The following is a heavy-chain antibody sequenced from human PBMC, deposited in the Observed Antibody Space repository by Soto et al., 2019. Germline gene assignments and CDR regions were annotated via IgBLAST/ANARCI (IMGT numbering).Heavy chain of an antibody. D-gene: IGHD3-10*01. CDR1: GGSISSGGYY. Sequence: TLSLTCTVSGGSISSGGYYWSWIREHPGKGLEWIGYIYYSGSTYYNPSLKSRVTISVDTSKNQFSLKLSSVTAADTAVYYCARADVRVGHTATVPGAFDIWGQGTMVTVSS. CDR3: ARADVRVGHTATVPGAFDI. V-gene: IGHV4-31*03. CDR2: IYYSGST. J-gene: IGHJ3*02.